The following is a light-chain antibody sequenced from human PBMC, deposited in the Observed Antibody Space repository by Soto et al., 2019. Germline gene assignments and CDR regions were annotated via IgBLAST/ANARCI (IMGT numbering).Light chain of an antibody. Sequence: VMTQSPATLSVSPGERVTLSCRASQSVSSNLAWYQQKPGQAPRLLIYGASTRATGIPARFSGSGSGTEFTLTISSLQSEDFAVYYCQQYNNWPLTFGGGTKVEIK. J-gene: IGKJ4*01. V-gene: IGKV3-15*01. CDR2: GAS. CDR3: QQYNNWPLT. CDR1: QSVSSN.